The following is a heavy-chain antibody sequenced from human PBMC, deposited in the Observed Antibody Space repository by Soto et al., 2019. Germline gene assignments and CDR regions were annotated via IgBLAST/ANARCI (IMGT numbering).Heavy chain of an antibody. J-gene: IGHJ5*02. V-gene: IGHV5-51*01. CDR1: GYSFTSYW. CDR2: IYPGDSDT. Sequence: GESLKISCKGSGYSFTSYWIGWVRQMPGKGLEWMGIIYPGDSDTRYSPSFLGQVTISADKSISTAYLQWSSLKASDTAMYYCARARVVTAGINWFDPWGQGTLVTVSS. D-gene: IGHD2-2*01. CDR3: ARARVVTAGINWFDP.